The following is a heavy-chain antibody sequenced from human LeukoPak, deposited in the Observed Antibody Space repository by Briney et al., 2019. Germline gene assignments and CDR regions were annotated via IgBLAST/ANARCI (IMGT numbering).Heavy chain of an antibody. D-gene: IGHD6-13*01. CDR3: ARSSSWYGLNWFDP. CDR1: GGSISSYY. Sequence: SETLSLTCTVSGGSISSYYWSWIRQPAGGELEGFGRIYTSGSTNYNPSLKSRVTMSVDTSKNQVSLKLRSVTAADTAVYYCARSSSWYGLNWFDPWGQGTLVTVSS. J-gene: IGHJ5*02. CDR2: IYTSGST. V-gene: IGHV4-4*07.